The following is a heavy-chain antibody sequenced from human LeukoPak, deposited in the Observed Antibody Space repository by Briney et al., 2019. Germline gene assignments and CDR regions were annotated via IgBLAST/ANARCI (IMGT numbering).Heavy chain of an antibody. J-gene: IGHJ5*02. CDR1: GGSFSDFY. CDR2: FSHRGST. D-gene: IGHD3-16*01. CDR3: ARTRLAVSEPNWFDT. V-gene: IGHV4-34*01. Sequence: SETLSLTCAVYGGSFSDFYWSWIRQPPGKGLEWIGEFSHRGSTKYNPSLKSRVTISVDTSKNQFSLRLGSVTAADTAVYYCARTRLAVSEPNWFDTWGQGTLVTVSS.